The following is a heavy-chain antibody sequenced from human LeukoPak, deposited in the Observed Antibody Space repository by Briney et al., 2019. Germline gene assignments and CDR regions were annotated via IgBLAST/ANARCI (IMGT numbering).Heavy chain of an antibody. D-gene: IGHD2-15*01. J-gene: IGHJ6*02. V-gene: IGHV3-33*08. CDR3: ARDPAAASRGFGMDV. CDR2: IWFDGSIK. Sequence: GGSLRLSCAASGFTVSSNYMSWVRQAPGKGPEWVAVIWFDGSIKYYADSVKGRFTFSRDNSKNTLSLQMNSLRADDTAVYYCARDPAAASRGFGMDVWGQGTTVTVSS. CDR1: GFTVSSNY.